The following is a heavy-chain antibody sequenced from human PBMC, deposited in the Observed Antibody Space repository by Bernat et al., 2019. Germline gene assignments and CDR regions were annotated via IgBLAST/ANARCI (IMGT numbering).Heavy chain of an antibody. CDR3: ASRPPLASSTHRNSWPLDY. Sequence: EVQLVESGGGLIQPGGSLRLSCAASGFTVSTNYMTWVRQAPGKGLEWVSVIYSGSTFYADSVEGRFTISRDKDMRYLQMNSLRAEDTAVYYCASRPPLASSTHRNSWPLDYWGQGTLVTVSS. J-gene: IGHJ4*02. CDR1: GFTVSTNY. CDR2: IYSGST. D-gene: IGHD6-13*01. V-gene: IGHV3-53*01.